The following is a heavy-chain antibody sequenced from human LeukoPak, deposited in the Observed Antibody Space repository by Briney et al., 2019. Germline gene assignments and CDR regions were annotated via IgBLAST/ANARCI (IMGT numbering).Heavy chain of an antibody. Sequence: GGSLRLSCAASGFTFSSYSMNWVRQAQGKGLEWVSYIRSSSSYIYYADSVKGRFTISRDNAKNSLYLQMNSLRAEDTAVYYCARERVPAATFDAFDIWGEGTMVTVSS. CDR1: GFTFSSYS. D-gene: IGHD2-2*01. V-gene: IGHV3-21*01. J-gene: IGHJ3*02. CDR2: IRSSSSYI. CDR3: ARERVPAATFDAFDI.